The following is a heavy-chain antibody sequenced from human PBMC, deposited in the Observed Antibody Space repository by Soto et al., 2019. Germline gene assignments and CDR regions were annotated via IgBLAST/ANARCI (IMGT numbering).Heavy chain of an antibody. CDR2: IWYDGSNK. CDR1: GFTFSSYG. D-gene: IGHD1-7*01. J-gene: IGHJ6*02. Sequence: GGSLRPSCAASGFTFSSYGMHWVRQAPGKGLEWVAVIWYDGSNKYYADSVKGRFTIYRDNSKNTLYLQMNSLRAEDTAVYYCARELELHNYYYYGMDVWGQGTTVTVSS. V-gene: IGHV3-33*01. CDR3: ARELELHNYYYYGMDV.